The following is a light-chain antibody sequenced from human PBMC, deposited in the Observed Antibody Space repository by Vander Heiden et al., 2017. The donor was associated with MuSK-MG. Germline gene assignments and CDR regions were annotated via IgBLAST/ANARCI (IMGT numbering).Light chain of an antibody. V-gene: IGKV3-11*01. CDR2: DAS. Sequence: IVLTHSPATLSLSPGESDPLPSRARQCFRHHPAWYQQKPGQAPRLLIYDASNRATGIPARFSGSGSGTDVTLTISSLVPEDFAVDYWQQRSNWPPLTFGGGTKVEIK. CDR1: QCFRHH. J-gene: IGKJ4*01. CDR3: QQRSNWPPLT.